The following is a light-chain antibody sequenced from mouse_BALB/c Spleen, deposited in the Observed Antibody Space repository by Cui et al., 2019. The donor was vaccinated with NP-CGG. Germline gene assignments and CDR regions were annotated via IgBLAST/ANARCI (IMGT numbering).Light chain of an antibody. Sequence: QAVVTQESALTTSPGEPVTLTCRSSTGAVTTSNYANWVQEKPDHLFTGLIGGTNNRTPGAPARFSGYLIGDKAALTITGAQTEDEATYFCALWYSNHWVFGGGTKLTVL. CDR2: GTN. J-gene: IGLJ1*01. CDR3: ALWYSNHWV. CDR1: TGAVTTSNY. V-gene: IGLV1*01.